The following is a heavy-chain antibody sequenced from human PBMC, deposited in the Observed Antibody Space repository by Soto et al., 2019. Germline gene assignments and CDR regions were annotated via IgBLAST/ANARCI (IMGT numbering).Heavy chain of an antibody. V-gene: IGHV4-30-4*01. Sequence: SETLSLTCTVSGGSMRSDNYFWSWIRQPPGKGLEWIGYIYYSGSTYYNPSLKSRVTISVDTSKNQFSLKLSSVTAADTAVYYCARGVYYYDSSGLDYWGQGTLVTVSS. CDR3: ARGVYYYDSSGLDY. J-gene: IGHJ4*02. CDR1: GGSMRSDNYF. CDR2: IYYSGST. D-gene: IGHD3-22*01.